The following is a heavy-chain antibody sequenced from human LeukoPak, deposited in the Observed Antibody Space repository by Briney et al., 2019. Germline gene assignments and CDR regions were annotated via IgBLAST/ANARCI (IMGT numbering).Heavy chain of an antibody. CDR1: GYTFTSYY. D-gene: IGHD6-6*01. Sequence: ASVKVSCKASGYTFTSYYMHWVRQAPGQGLEWMGIINPSGGSTSYAQKFQGRVTMTRDMYTSTVYMELSSLRADDTAVYYCARDWGSSSSGNWFDPWGQGTLVTVSS. J-gene: IGHJ5*02. V-gene: IGHV1-46*01. CDR3: ARDWGSSSSGNWFDP. CDR2: INPSGGST.